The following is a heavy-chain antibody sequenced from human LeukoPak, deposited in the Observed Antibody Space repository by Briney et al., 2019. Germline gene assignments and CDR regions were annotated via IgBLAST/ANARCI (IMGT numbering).Heavy chain of an antibody. CDR2: IYYSGST. D-gene: IGHD6-19*01. CDR3: ARHWSSSGWLIDY. J-gene: IGHJ4*02. Sequence: SETLSLTCTVSGGSISSGGYYWSWIRQHPGKGLEWIGYIYYSGSTYYNPSLKSRVTISVDTSKNQFSLKVSSVTAADTAVYYCARHWSSSGWLIDYWGQGTLVTVSS. V-gene: IGHV4-31*03. CDR1: GGSISSGGYY.